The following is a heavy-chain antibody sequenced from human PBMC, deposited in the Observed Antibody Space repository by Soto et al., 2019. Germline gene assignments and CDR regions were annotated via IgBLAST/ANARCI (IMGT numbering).Heavy chain of an antibody. D-gene: IGHD3-3*01. CDR2: INAGNGNT. V-gene: IGHV1-3*01. Sequence: ASVKVSCKASGYTFTSYAMHWVRQAPGQRLEWMGWINAGNGNTKYSQKFQGRVTITRDTSASTAYMELSSLSSGDTSVYYCARAPCPILGVVDYYGMGVWGQGSTFAVSS. J-gene: IGHJ6*02. CDR3: ARAPCPILGVVDYYGMGV. CDR1: GYTFTSYA.